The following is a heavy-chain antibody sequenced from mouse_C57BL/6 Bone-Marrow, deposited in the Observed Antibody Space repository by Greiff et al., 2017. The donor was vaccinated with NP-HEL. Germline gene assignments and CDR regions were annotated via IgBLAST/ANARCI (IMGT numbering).Heavy chain of an antibody. CDR2: IYPGDGDT. CDR3: ARGDYYGSSLYAMDY. D-gene: IGHD1-1*01. Sequence: QVQLQQSGPELVKPWASVKISCKASGYAFSSSWMNWVKQRPGKGLEWIGRIYPGDGDTNYNGKFKGKATLTADKSSSTAYMQLSSLTSEDSAVYFCARGDYYGSSLYAMDYWGQGTSVTVSS. J-gene: IGHJ4*01. CDR1: GYAFSSSW. V-gene: IGHV1-82*01.